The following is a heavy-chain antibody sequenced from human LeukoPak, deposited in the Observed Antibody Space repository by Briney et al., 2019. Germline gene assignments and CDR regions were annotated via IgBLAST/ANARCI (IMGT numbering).Heavy chain of an antibody. CDR2: IYPGDSDT. V-gene: IGHV5-51*01. J-gene: IGHJ3*02. D-gene: IGHD2-21*02. Sequence: EXXKISCKGSGYSFTSYWIGWVRPMPGKGVEWMGIIYPGDSDTRYSPSFQGQVTISADKSISTPYLQWSSLKASDTAMYYCARQAGAYCGGDCRDDAFGIWGQGTMVTVSS. CDR3: ARQAGAYCGGDCRDDAFGI. CDR1: GYSFTSYW.